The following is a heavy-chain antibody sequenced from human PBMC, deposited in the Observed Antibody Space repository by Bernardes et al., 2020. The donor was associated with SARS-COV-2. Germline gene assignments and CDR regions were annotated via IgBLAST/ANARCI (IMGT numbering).Heavy chain of an antibody. CDR3: ARESVVGDTDGLDV. CDR2: IKVCNGDI. J-gene: IGHJ6*02. Sequence: ASVKVSCKASGNTFIGDVVNWVRQAPGQRLEWMGWIKVCNGDIKYSQKFQGRVIITRDTSARTVYMEMRSLRSEDTAVYYCARESVVGDTDGLDVWGQGTTVTVSS. CDR1: GNTFIGDV. D-gene: IGHD1-26*01. V-gene: IGHV1-3*01.